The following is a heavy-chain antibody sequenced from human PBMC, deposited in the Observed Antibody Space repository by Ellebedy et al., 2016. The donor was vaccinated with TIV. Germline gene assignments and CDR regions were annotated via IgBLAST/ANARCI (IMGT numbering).Heavy chain of an antibody. J-gene: IGHJ3*02. D-gene: IGHD3-22*01. Sequence: ASVKISCKASGYTFTSYDINWVRQATGQGLEWMGWMNPNSGNTGYAQKFQGRVTMTRNTSITTAYMELSSLRSEDTAVYYCARGGHYYDSSGYLNMAFDIWGQGTMVTVSS. CDR2: MNPNSGNT. CDR1: GYTFTSYD. V-gene: IGHV1-8*01. CDR3: ARGGHYYDSSGYLNMAFDI.